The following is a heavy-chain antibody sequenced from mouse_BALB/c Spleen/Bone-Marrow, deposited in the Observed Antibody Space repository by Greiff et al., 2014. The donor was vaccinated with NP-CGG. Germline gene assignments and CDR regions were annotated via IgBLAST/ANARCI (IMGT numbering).Heavy chain of an antibody. V-gene: IGHV2-6-7*01. Sequence: VQLVESGPGLVAPSQSLSITCTVSGFSLTGYGVNWVRQPPGKGLEWLGMIWGDGSTDYNSALKSRLSISKDNSKSQVFLKMKSLQTDDTARYYCARALYDYDDLYCAMDYWGQGASVTVSS. CDR3: ARALYDYDDLYCAMDY. CDR2: IWGDGST. CDR1: GFSLTGYG. D-gene: IGHD2-4*01. J-gene: IGHJ4*01.